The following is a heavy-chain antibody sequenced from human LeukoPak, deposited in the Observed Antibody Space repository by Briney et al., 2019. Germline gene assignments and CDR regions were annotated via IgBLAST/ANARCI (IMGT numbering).Heavy chain of an antibody. D-gene: IGHD4-4*01. CDR3: AKGQRATVTTPDY. J-gene: IGHJ4*02. V-gene: IGHV3-30*18. CDR2: ISYDGSNK. CDR1: GFTFSSYG. Sequence: GGSLRLSCAASGFTFSSYGMHWVRQAPGKGLEWEAVISYDGSNKYYADSVKGRFTISRDNSKNTLYLQMNSLRAEDTAVYYCAKGQRATVTTPDYWGQGTLVTVSS.